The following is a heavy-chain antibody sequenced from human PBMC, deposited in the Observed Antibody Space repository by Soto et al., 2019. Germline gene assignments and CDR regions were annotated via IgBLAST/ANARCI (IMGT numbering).Heavy chain of an antibody. Sequence: QVQLVESGGGVVQPGRSLRLSCAASGFTFSSYAMHWVRQAPGKGLEWVAVISYDGSNKYYADAVKGRFTISRDNSKNTLYLQMNILRAEDTAVYYCAREVDYYYYGMDVWGQGTTVTVSS. CDR2: ISYDGSNK. CDR1: GFTFSSYA. D-gene: IGHD1-26*01. CDR3: AREVDYYYYGMDV. J-gene: IGHJ6*02. V-gene: IGHV3-30-3*01.